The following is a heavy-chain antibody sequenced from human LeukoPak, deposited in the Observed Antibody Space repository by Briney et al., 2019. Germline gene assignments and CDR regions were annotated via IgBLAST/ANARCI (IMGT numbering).Heavy chain of an antibody. CDR3: ARVRLYYYGYDSSGLNWFDP. CDR2: IYYSGST. J-gene: IGHJ5*02. CDR1: GGSISSINYY. V-gene: IGHV4-61*01. Sequence: SETLSLTCTVSGGSISSINYYWSWIRQPPGKGLEWIGYIYYSGSTNYNPSLKSRVTISVDTSKNQFSLKLNSVTAADTAVYYCARVRLYYYGYDSSGLNWFDPWGQGTLVTVSS. D-gene: IGHD3-22*01.